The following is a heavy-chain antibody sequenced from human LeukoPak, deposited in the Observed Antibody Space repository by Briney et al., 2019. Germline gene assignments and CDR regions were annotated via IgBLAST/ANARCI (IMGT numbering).Heavy chain of an antibody. CDR1: GFTFSSYA. D-gene: IGHD5-18*01. V-gene: IGHV3-23*01. J-gene: IGHJ4*02. CDR3: AKESRGYKYGAPDY. Sequence: GGSLTLTCAASGFTFSSYAMNWVRQAPGQGLEWVSGISGSGGSTYYADSVKGRSTIARDNSKNTLYLQMNSLRDEDTAVYYCAKESRGYKYGAPDYWGQGTLVTVSS. CDR2: ISGSGGST.